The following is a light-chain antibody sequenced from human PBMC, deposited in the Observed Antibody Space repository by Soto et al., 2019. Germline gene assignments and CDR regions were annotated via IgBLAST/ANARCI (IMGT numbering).Light chain of an antibody. V-gene: IGKV1-5*01. Sequence: DIQMTQSPSTPSASVGDRVTITCRARQSLSRWLAWYQQPPGKAPKLLIYDASSLESGVPSRCSGSGAGKDFTITISSLQHDYVANYYCQQYNTYYRCGQGTKGDI. CDR2: DAS. CDR3: QQYNTYYR. J-gene: IGKJ2*03. CDR1: QSLSRW.